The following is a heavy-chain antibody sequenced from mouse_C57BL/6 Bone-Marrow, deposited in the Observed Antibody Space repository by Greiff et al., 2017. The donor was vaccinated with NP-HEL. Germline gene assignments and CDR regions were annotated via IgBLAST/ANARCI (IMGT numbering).Heavy chain of an antibody. CDR1: GFTFSSYA. CDR3: TRDYYGRVPRAMDY. J-gene: IGHJ4*01. D-gene: IGHD1-1*01. V-gene: IGHV5-9-1*02. Sequence: EVQLVESGEGLVKPGGSLKLSCAASGFTFSSYAMSWVRQTPEKRLEWVAYISSGGDYTHYADTVKGQTTISRDNARNTLYLQMSSLTSEDTAMYYCTRDYYGRVPRAMDYWGQGTSVTVSS. CDR2: ISSGGDYT.